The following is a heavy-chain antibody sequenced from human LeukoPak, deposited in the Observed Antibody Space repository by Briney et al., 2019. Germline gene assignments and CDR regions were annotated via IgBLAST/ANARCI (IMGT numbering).Heavy chain of an antibody. V-gene: IGHV4-39*01. CDR3: ARRSRQQLVGYFDY. Sequence: PSETLSLTCTVSGGSISSSSYYWGWIRQPPGKGLEWIGSIYYSGSTYYNPSLKSRVTISVDTSKNQFSLKLSSVTAADTAVYYCARRSRQQLVGYFDYWGQGTLVTVCS. J-gene: IGHJ4*02. D-gene: IGHD6-13*01. CDR1: GGSISSSSYY. CDR2: IYYSGST.